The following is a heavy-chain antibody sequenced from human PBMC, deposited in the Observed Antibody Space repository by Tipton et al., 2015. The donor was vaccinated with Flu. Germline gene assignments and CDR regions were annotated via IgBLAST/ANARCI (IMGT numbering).Heavy chain of an antibody. D-gene: IGHD2-21*02. J-gene: IGHJ3*02. CDR1: GGFISGYF. CDR2: ISDSGST. CDR3: ARAFCGIDCSLGVNAFDI. V-gene: IGHV4-59*03. Sequence: TLSLTCTVSGGFISGYFWTWVRQPPGRGLEWIGYISDSGSTKYTPSLKSRVTLSVDTSQNQLSLNLTSVTAAGTAVYFCARAFCGIDCSLGVNAFDIWGQGTRVIVSS.